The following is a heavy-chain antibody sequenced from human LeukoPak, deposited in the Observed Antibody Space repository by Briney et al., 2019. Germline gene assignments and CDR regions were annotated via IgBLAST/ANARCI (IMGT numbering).Heavy chain of an antibody. Sequence: GGSLRLSCAASGFTFSSYAMHWVRQAPGKGLEWVAVISYDGSNKYYADSVKGRFTISRDNAKNSLYLQMNSLRAEDTAMYYCARDSSIPYWGQGTLVTVSS. V-gene: IGHV3-30-3*01. CDR2: ISYDGSNK. D-gene: IGHD2-2*02. CDR3: ARDSSIPY. CDR1: GFTFSSYA. J-gene: IGHJ4*02.